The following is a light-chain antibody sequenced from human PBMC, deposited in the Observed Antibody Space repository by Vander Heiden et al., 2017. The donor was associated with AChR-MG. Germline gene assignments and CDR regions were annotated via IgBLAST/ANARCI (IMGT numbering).Light chain of an antibody. J-gene: IGKJ4*01. Sequence: EIVLTQSPATLSLSPGERATLSCRASQSVSSYLAWYQQKPGQAPRLLIYDASNRATGIPARFSGSGSGTDFTLTINSLEPEDFAVYYCQQRSNWPLTFGGRTKVEIK. CDR3: QQRSNWPLT. V-gene: IGKV3-11*01. CDR1: QSVSSY. CDR2: DAS.